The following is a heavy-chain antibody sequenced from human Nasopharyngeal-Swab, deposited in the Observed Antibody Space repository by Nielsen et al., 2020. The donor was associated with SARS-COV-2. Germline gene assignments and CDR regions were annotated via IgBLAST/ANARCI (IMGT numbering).Heavy chain of an antibody. CDR3: AREPYYYDSSGSKPSDY. V-gene: IGHV3-30*04. Sequence: GESLKISCAASGFTFSSYAMNWVRQAPGKGLEWVAVIWYDGSNKYYADSVKGRFTISRDNSKNTLYLQMSSLRAEDTAVYYCAREPYYYDSSGSKPSDYWGQGTLVTVSS. J-gene: IGHJ4*02. CDR2: IWYDGSNK. D-gene: IGHD3-22*01. CDR1: GFTFSSYA.